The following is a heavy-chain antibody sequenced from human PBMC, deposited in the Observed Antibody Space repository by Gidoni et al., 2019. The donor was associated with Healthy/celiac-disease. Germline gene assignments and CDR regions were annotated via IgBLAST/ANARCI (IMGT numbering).Heavy chain of an antibody. Sequence: QVQLQQWGAGLLKPSATLSLTCAVYGGSFCGYYWSWIRQPPGKGLEWIGEINHSGSTNYNPSLKSRVTISVDTSKNQFSLKLSSVTAADTAVYYCARRSRYYYGSGSYSRWGQGTLVTVSS. CDR3: ARRSRYYYGSGSYSR. D-gene: IGHD3-10*01. CDR1: GGSFCGYY. J-gene: IGHJ4*02. CDR2: INHSGST. V-gene: IGHV4-34*01.